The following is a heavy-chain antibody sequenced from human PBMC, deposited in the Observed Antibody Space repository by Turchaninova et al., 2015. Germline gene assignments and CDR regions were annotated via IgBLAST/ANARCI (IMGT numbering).Heavy chain of an antibody. D-gene: IGHD4/OR15-4a*01. V-gene: IGHV3-30*18. J-gene: IGHJ4*02. CDR2: ITSDGSSE. Sequence: QVQLVESGGGVVQPGRSLRLSCAASGFTFRTSAMHWVRQAPGKGLEWVAVITSDGSSENYADSVKGRFSISRDNSKNTLYLQRNSLRPEDTAVYDCTKGGSLWWNFENWGQGTLVIVSS. CDR3: TKGGSLWWNFEN. CDR1: GFTFRTSA.